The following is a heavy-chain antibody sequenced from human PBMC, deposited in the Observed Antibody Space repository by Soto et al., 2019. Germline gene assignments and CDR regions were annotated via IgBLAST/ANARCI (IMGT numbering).Heavy chain of an antibody. D-gene: IGHD3-16*01. CDR2: ISATGGGT. CDR1: GFKFSNYA. Sequence: GGSLRLSCAASGFKFSNYAMSWVHQAPGKGLEWVSLISATGGGTYYADSVKGRFTISRDNSHNTLYLRVHSLTAEDTAVYYCAKDRRAGGNSAFYFDFWGQGAQVTSPQ. J-gene: IGHJ4*02. CDR3: AKDRRAGGNSAFYFDF. V-gene: IGHV3-23*01.